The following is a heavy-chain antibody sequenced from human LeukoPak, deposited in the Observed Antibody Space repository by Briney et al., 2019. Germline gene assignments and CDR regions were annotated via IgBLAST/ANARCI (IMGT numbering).Heavy chain of an antibody. CDR3: ARVRGGSYWDYFDY. CDR1: GGTFRCYA. D-gene: IGHD1-26*01. Sequence: ASVKVSCKASGGTFRCYAISWVRQAPGQGLEWMGGIMPTFGTANYAQKFQGRVTITTDESTSTAYMELSSLRSEDTAVYYCARVRGGSYWDYFDYWGQGTLVTVSS. V-gene: IGHV1-69*05. J-gene: IGHJ4*02. CDR2: IMPTFGTA.